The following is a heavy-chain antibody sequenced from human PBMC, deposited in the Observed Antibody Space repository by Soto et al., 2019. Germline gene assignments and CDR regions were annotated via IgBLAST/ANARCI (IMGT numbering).Heavy chain of an antibody. CDR1: GYSFTSYW. D-gene: IGHD2-2*01. J-gene: IGHJ6*02. V-gene: IGHV5-10-1*01. Sequence: PGESLKISCKGSGYSFTSYWISWVRQMPGKGLEWMGRIDPSDSYTNYSPSFQGHVTISADKSISTAYLQWSSLKASDTAMHYCARHWGTSWDYYGMDVWGQGTTVTVSS. CDR2: IDPSDSYT. CDR3: ARHWGTSWDYYGMDV.